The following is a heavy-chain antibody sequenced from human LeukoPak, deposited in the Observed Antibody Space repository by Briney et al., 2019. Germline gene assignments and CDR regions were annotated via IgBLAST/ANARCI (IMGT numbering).Heavy chain of an antibody. CDR1: GFTFSSYS. Sequence: GGSLRLSCEASGFTFSSYSMNWVRQAPGKGLEWVSSIARSSSERFYADSVKGRFTISRDDAKKSLYLEMNSLRFEDMAVYYCGRDGGSTVAIDYWGHGTLVTVSS. CDR3: GRDGGSTVAIDY. CDR2: IARSSSER. D-gene: IGHD3-16*01. V-gene: IGHV3-21*01. J-gene: IGHJ4*01.